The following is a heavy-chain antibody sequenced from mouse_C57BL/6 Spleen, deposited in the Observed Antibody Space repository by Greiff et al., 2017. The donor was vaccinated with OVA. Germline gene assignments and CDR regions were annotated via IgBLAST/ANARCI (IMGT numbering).Heavy chain of an antibody. D-gene: IGHD2-1*01. J-gene: IGHJ2*01. Sequence: EVQVVESGPELVKPGASVKIPCKASGYTFTDYNMDWVKQSHGKSLEWIGDINPNNGGTIYNQKFKGKATLTVDKSSSTAYMELRSLTSEDTAVYYCARSNYYGNYYFDYWGQGTTLTVSS. CDR2: INPNNGGT. V-gene: IGHV1-18*01. CDR3: ARSNYYGNYYFDY. CDR1: GYTFTDYN.